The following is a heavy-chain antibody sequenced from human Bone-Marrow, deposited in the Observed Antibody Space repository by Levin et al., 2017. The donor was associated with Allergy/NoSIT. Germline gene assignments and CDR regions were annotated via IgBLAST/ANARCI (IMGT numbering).Heavy chain of an antibody. CDR1: GFTFSAAG. J-gene: IGHJ5*02. CDR3: TKLDV. Sequence: HGESLKISCAASGFTFSAAGIYWVRQSSERGLEWIGHIRSKANNYATEYAASVSGRFTISRDESRNTAFLQMNSLRREDTAVYFCTKLDVWGRGQLVTVSS. V-gene: IGHV3-73*01. CDR2: IRSKANNYAT.